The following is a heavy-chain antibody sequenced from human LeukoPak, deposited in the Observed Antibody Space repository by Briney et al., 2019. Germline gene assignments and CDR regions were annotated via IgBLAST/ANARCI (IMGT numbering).Heavy chain of an antibody. D-gene: IGHD5-24*01. V-gene: IGHV3-66*01. CDR1: GFTVSSHY. CDR3: ASPGEGYSFYYGMDV. CDR2: IYSGDST. Sequence: GGSLRLSCAASGFTVSSHYMSWVRPAPGKGLEWVSAIYSGDSTYYADSVKGRFTISRDNSKNTLNLQMNSLRAEDTAVYYCASPGEGYSFYYGMDVWGQGTTVTVSS. J-gene: IGHJ6*02.